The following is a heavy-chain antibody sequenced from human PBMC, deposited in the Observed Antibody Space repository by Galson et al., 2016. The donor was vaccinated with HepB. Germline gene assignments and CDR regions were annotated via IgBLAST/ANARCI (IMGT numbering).Heavy chain of an antibody. CDR3: ARIVAAHQTLDY. Sequence: SETLSLTCTGSGGSISSSSYYWGWIRQPPGKGLEWIGSIYYSGSSYCHPSLKSRVTISVDTSKNQFSLKLTSVTAADTAVYYCARIVAAHQTLDYWGQGTLVTVSS. J-gene: IGHJ4*02. D-gene: IGHD5-12*01. V-gene: IGHV4-39*01. CDR1: GGSISSSSYY. CDR2: IYYSGSS.